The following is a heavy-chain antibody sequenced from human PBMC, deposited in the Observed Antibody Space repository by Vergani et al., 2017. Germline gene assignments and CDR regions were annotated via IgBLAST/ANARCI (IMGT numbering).Heavy chain of an antibody. V-gene: IGHV1-2*02. D-gene: IGHD2-2*03. CDR3: ARDGYCSSTSCPSSVYYYYGMDV. CDR1: GYTFTGYY. J-gene: IGHJ6*02. CDR2: INPKSGGT. Sequence: QVQLVQSGAEVKKPGASVKVSCKASGYTFTGYYMHWVRQAPGQGLEWMGWINPKSGGTNYAQKFQGRVTMTRDTCLSTAYMELSRLRSDDTAVYYCARDGYCSSTSCPSSVYYYYGMDVWGQGTTVTVSS.